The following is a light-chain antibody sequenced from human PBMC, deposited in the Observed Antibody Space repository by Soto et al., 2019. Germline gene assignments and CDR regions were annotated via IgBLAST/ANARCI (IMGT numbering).Light chain of an antibody. Sequence: QSVLTQPPSVSGAPGQRVTISCTGSSSNIGANSGVHWYQQLPGTAPKLLIYGNTNRPSGVPDRFSGSKSGTSASLAITGLQAEDEADYYCCSYAGSYAFVVFGGGTKVTVL. CDR3: CSYAGSYAFVV. CDR2: GNT. CDR1: SSNIGANSG. J-gene: IGLJ2*01. V-gene: IGLV1-40*01.